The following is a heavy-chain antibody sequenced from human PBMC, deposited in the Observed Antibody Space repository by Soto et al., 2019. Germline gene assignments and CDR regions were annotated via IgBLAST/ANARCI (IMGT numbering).Heavy chain of an antibody. D-gene: IGHD6-13*01. CDR1: GFTFSNYA. Sequence: EVQLLESGGGLVQPGGSLRLSCAASGFTFSNYAVTWVRQAPGKGLEWVSTISGSGGSTYYADSVKGRFTISRDNSNNTLYLQLNSLRAEDTAVYSCAKDQGSSWYEVDYWGQGTLVTVSS. J-gene: IGHJ4*02. CDR3: AKDQGSSWYEVDY. V-gene: IGHV3-23*01. CDR2: ISGSGGST.